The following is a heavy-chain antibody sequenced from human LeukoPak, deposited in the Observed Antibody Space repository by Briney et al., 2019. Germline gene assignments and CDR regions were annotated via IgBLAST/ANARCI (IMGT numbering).Heavy chain of an antibody. D-gene: IGHD1-26*01. J-gene: IGHJ4*02. CDR2: IGASGGPT. CDR1: GFTFSSYA. Sequence: GGSLRLSCAASGFTFSSYAMSWVRQAPEKGLEGVSAIGASGGPTFYSDSVRGRFTISRDNSKNTLYLQLNSLRAEDTAVYYCATLARFSGSYHGVDYWGQGTLVTVSS. CDR3: ATLARFSGSYHGVDY. V-gene: IGHV3-23*01.